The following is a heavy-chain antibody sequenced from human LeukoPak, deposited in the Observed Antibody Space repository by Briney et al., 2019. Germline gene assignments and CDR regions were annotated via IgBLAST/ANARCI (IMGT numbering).Heavy chain of an antibody. Sequence: PGGSLRLSCAASGFTLTNYWMSWVRQAPGKGLEWVANIKQDGSEKNYVASVEGRFTISRDNAKNSLFLQMNSLRAEDTAVYYCATEVGTPAIRSAFYIWGQGTMVTVSS. CDR3: ATEVGTPAIRSAFYI. J-gene: IGHJ3*02. CDR2: IKQDGSEK. D-gene: IGHD2-2*01. V-gene: IGHV3-7*01. CDR1: GFTLTNYW.